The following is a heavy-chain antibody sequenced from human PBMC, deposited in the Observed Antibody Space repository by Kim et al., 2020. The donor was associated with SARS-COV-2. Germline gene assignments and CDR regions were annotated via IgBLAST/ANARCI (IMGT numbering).Heavy chain of an antibody. CDR3: ARCKQHLADYYYHYGMDV. Sequence: KGRFTIDRDNSKHTLYLQMNSLRAEDRAVYYCARCKQHLADYYYHYGMDVWGQGTTVTVSS. J-gene: IGHJ6*02. V-gene: IGHV3-30*07. D-gene: IGHD6-13*01.